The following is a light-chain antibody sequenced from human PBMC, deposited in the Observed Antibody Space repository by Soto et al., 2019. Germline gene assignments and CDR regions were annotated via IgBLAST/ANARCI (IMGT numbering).Light chain of an antibody. CDR1: QSVSNNY. J-gene: IGKJ5*01. CDR2: DAS. Sequence: DIMMTQSPVTLSLSPGERATLSCRASQSVSNNYLAWYQQKPGQAPRLLIYDASNRATGIPARFSGSGSGTDFTLTISSLEPEDFAVYYCQQRSNWPITFGQGTRLEI. CDR3: QQRSNWPIT. V-gene: IGKV3-11*01.